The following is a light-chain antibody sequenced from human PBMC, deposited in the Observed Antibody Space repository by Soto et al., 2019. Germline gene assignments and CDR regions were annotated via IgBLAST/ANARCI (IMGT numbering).Light chain of an antibody. CDR3: QQLNAYPLT. V-gene: IGKV1-9*01. CDR2: GAS. CDR1: QGISSY. Sequence: QLTQSPSSLSASLGDRFTITCLASQGISSYLAWFQQKPGRAPNPLIYGASTLQSGVPSRFSGSGSGTDFTLTISNLQPEDFAAYYCQQLNAYPLTFGQGTRLEI. J-gene: IGKJ5*01.